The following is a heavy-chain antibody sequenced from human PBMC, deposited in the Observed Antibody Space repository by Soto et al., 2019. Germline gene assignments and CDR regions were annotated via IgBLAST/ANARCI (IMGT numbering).Heavy chain of an antibody. CDR1: GGSISSGGYY. CDR2: IYYSGTT. CDR3: ARAPPHIVGANNYFDY. Sequence: QVQLQESGPGLVKPSQTLSLTCTVSGGSISSGGYYWSWIRQHPGKGLEWIGYIYYSGTTYYNPSLKIRVTISVDTSKNQFSLKLSSVTAADTAVYYCARAPPHIVGANNYFDYWGQGTLVTVSS. D-gene: IGHD1-26*01. V-gene: IGHV4-31*03. J-gene: IGHJ4*02.